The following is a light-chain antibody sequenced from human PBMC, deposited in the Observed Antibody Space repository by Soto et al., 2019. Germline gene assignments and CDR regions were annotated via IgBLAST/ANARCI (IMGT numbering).Light chain of an antibody. CDR2: GAS. J-gene: IGKJ5*01. Sequence: EIVLTQSPGTLSLSPGERATLSCRASQSVSNNYLAWYQQKPGQAPRLLIYGASNRATGIPDRFSGSGSGTDFTLTINNLEPEDFAVYYCQQRSNWPITFGQGTRLEIK. CDR1: QSVSNNY. CDR3: QQRSNWPIT. V-gene: IGKV3D-20*02.